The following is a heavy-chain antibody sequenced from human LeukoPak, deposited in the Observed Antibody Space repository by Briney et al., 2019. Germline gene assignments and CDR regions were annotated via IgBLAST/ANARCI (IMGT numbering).Heavy chain of an antibody. CDR1: GGTFSSYA. V-gene: IGHV1-69*04. CDR3: AIRGSSWNFDY. J-gene: IGHJ4*02. D-gene: IGHD6-13*01. Sequence: SVKVSCKASGGTFSSYAISWVRQAPGQGLEWMGRIIPILGIANYAQKFQGRVTITADKSTSTAYMELSSLRSEDTAVYYCAIRGSSWNFDYWGQGTLVTVSS. CDR2: IIPILGIA.